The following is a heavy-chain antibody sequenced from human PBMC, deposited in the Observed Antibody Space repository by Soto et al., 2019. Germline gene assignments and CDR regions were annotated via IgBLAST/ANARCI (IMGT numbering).Heavy chain of an antibody. V-gene: IGHV3-64D*08. D-gene: IGHD1-26*01. CDR1: GFSFRSYS. CDR2: ITSNFGTT. CDR3: VKRWGQSGNYLDSDS. Sequence: GGSLRLSCSASGFSFRSYSMHWVRQAPVVGLEYVSAITSNFGTTYYADSVKGRFTTSRYNSKNTSYLHMISVRVEDTAVYYCVKRWGQSGNYLDSDSWGQGTLVTVSS. J-gene: IGHJ4*02.